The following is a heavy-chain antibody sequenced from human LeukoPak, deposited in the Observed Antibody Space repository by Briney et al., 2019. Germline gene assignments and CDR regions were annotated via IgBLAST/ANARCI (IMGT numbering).Heavy chain of an antibody. D-gene: IGHD3-10*01. Sequence: GASVKVSCKASGYTFTSYGISWVRQAPGQGLEWMGWISAYNGNTNYAQKLQGRVTMTTDTSTSTAYMELRCLRSDDTAVYYCARDVVGSGLRYGMDVWGQGTTVTVSS. V-gene: IGHV1-18*01. CDR1: GYTFTSYG. CDR2: ISAYNGNT. CDR3: ARDVVGSGLRYGMDV. J-gene: IGHJ6*02.